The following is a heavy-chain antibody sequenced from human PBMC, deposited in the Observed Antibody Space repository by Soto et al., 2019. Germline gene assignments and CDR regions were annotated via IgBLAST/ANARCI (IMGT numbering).Heavy chain of an antibody. CDR1: GYTFTSYG. CDR2: ISAYNGNT. CDR3: ARDDYGGNSGAFDI. V-gene: IGHV1-18*01. J-gene: IGHJ3*02. Sequence: ASVRVSCKASGYTFTSYGISWVRQAPGQGLEWMGWISAYNGNTNYAQKLQGRVTMTTDTSTSTAYMELRSLRSDDTAVYYCARDDYGGNSGAFDIWGQGTMVTVSS. D-gene: IGHD4-17*01.